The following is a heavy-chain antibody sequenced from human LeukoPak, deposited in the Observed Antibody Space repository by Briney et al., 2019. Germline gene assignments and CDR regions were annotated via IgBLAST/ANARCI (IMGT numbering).Heavy chain of an antibody. CDR1: GFTFSSYA. Sequence: GGSLRLSCAASGFTFSSYAMSWVRQAPGQGLEWVSAISGSGGSTYYADSVKGRFTISRDNSKNTLYLQMNSLRAEDTAVYYCAKGGIVVVPAAHYYYYYGMDVWGQGTTVTVSS. V-gene: IGHV3-23*01. CDR2: ISGSGGST. D-gene: IGHD2-2*01. J-gene: IGHJ6*02. CDR3: AKGGIVVVPAAHYYYYYGMDV.